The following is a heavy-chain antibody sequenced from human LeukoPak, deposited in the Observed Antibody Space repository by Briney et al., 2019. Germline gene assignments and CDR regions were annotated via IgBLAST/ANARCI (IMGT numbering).Heavy chain of an antibody. J-gene: IGHJ4*02. Sequence: GESLRLSCAASGFTFSSYGMHWVRQAPGKGLEWVAFIRYDGSNKYYADSVKGRFTISRDNSKNTLYLQMNSLRAEDTAVYYCAKEGGSSWYFDYWGQGTLVTVSS. CDR2: IRYDGSNK. CDR3: AKEGGSSWYFDY. D-gene: IGHD6-13*01. V-gene: IGHV3-30*02. CDR1: GFTFSSYG.